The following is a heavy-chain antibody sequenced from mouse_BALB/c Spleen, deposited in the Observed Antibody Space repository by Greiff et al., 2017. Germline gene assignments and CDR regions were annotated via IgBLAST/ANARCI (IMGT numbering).Heavy chain of an antibody. CDR2: INPYNDGT. CDR3: ARWDSAGRFAY. V-gene: IGHV1-14*01. CDR1: GYKFTSYV. D-gene: IGHD4-1*01. Sequence: VQLKESGPEMVKIGASVKMSCKASGYKFTSYVMHWVKQKPGQGLEWIGYINPYNDGTKYNEKFKGKATLTSDKSSSTAYMELSSLTSEDSAVYYCARWDSAGRFAYWGQGTLVPVSA. J-gene: IGHJ3*01.